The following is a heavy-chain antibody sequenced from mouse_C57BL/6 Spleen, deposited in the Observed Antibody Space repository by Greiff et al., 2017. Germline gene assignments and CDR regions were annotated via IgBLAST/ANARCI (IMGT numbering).Heavy chain of an antibody. V-gene: IGHV1-80*01. D-gene: IGHD2-5*01. CDR2: IYPGDGDT. J-gene: IGHJ3*01. Sequence: QVQLQQSGAELVKPGASVKISCKASGYAFSSYWMNWVKQRPGKGLEWIGQIYPGDGDTNYNGKFKGKATLTADKSSSTAYMQLSSLTSEDSAVYFCDYSNYVAWFAYWGQGTLVTVSA. CDR3: DYSNYVAWFAY. CDR1: GYAFSSYW.